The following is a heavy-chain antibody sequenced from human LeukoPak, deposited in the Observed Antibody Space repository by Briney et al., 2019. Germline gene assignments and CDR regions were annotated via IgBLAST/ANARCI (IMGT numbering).Heavy chain of an antibody. CDR2: IYYSGST. D-gene: IGHD3-10*01. V-gene: IGHV4-39*01. CDR1: GGSISSSSYY. J-gene: IGHJ6*02. Sequence: SETLSLTCTVSGGSISSSSYYWGWIRRPPGKGLEWIGSIYYSGSTYYNPSLKSRVTISVDTSKNQFSLKLSSVTAADTAVYYCATYYYGSGPGSFVDVWGQGTTVTVSS. CDR3: ATYYYGSGPGSFVDV.